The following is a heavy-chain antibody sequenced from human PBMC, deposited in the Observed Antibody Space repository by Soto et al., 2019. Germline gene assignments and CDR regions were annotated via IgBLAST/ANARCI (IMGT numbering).Heavy chain of an antibody. J-gene: IGHJ6*02. CDR2: ISGSGGIT. CDR1: GFTFSSYA. Sequence: DVQLLESGGGLIQPGGSLRVSCAASGFTFSSYAMNWVRQAPGKGLEWVSVISGSGGITYYADSVKGRFTISRDNSKNTLYMQMNSLRAEDTAVYFCAKDRYWDILTSYDYHHYAMNVWGQGTTVTVSS. D-gene: IGHD3-9*01. V-gene: IGHV3-23*01. CDR3: AKDRYWDILTSYDYHHYAMNV.